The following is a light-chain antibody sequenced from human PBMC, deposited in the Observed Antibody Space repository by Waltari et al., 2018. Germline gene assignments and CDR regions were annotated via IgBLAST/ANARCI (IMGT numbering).Light chain of an antibody. CDR1: SSDVGDYNY. J-gene: IGLJ2*01. CDR2: DVY. CDR3: SSYTSSSTVV. Sequence: QSALTQPAPVSGSPGQSFNLSCTGTSSDVGDYNYVSWYQQHPGKAPKRMIYDVYNRPSGVSNRFSGSKSGNTASLTISGLQAEDEGDYYCSSYTSSSTVVFGGGTKLTVL. V-gene: IGLV2-14*03.